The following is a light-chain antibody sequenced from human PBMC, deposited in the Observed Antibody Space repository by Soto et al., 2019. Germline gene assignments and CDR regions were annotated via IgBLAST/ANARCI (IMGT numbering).Light chain of an antibody. Sequence: DIQMTQSPSTLSASVLDRVTITFRASQTIDSWLAWYQQRPGKPPNLLIYKASTLASGVPSRFSGSGSGTEFTLTINSLQPDDFATYYCQQYHIYSGTFGQGTKVDI. CDR3: QQYHIYSGT. CDR1: QTIDSW. V-gene: IGKV1-5*03. J-gene: IGKJ1*01. CDR2: KAS.